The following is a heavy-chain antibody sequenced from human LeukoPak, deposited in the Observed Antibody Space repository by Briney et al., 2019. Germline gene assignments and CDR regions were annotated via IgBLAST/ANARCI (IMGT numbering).Heavy chain of an antibody. CDR3: ARDQEGFDY. CDR2: IYPRDGST. CDR1: GYTFTSNY. J-gene: IGHJ4*02. Sequence: ASVKVSCKASGYTFTSNYIHWVRQAPGQGLEWMGMIYPRDGSTSYAQKFQGRVTVTRDTSTSTVHMELSGLRSGDTAVYYCARDQEGFDYWGQGTLVTVSS. V-gene: IGHV1-46*01.